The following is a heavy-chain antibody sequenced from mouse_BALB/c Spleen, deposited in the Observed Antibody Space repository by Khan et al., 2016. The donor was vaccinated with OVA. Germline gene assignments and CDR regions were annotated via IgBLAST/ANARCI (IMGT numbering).Heavy chain of an antibody. CDR2: FSTYYGDA. V-gene: IGHV1S137*01. CDR3: ARACAAAASLCGMDY. Sequence: VQLQESGAELVRPGASVKIPCKGPGYTFTDYTIHWMKQSHTKSLEWIGIFSTYYGDAKYNQKPKDRATMTVDKSSNTSYMELARLTSDASAIYGLARACAAAASLCGMDYWGQGTSGTVSS. J-gene: IGHJ4*01. CDR1: GYTFTDYT. D-gene: IGHD6-1*01.